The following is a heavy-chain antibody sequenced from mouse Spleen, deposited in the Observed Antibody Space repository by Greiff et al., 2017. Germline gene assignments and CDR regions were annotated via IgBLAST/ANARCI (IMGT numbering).Heavy chain of an antibody. CDR2: ISSGSSTI. Sequence: EVKLMESGGGLVQPGGSRKLSCAASGFTFSSFGMHWVRQAPEKGLEWVAYISSGSSTIYYADTVKGRFTISRDNPKNTLFLQMTSLRSEDTAMYYCARYDGGYWGQGTTLTVSS. CDR3: ARYDGGY. D-gene: IGHD2-12*01. V-gene: IGHV5-17*02. CDR1: GFTFSSFG. J-gene: IGHJ2*01.